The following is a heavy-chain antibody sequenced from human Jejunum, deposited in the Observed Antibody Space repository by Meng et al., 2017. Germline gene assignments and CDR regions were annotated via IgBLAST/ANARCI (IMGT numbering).Heavy chain of an antibody. D-gene: IGHD1-26*01. Sequence: QVQLVQSGIEVKKPGASLKLSCKASGYIFTSDGISWMRQAPGQRLEWLGWISPYNGDTDYAQRLQGRVTLTTDTSTTTAYMELRSLRSDDTAVYFCAREPGGQGAADYWGQGTLVTVSS. J-gene: IGHJ4*02. V-gene: IGHV1-18*01. CDR3: AREPGGQGAADY. CDR1: GYIFTSDG. CDR2: ISPYNGDT.